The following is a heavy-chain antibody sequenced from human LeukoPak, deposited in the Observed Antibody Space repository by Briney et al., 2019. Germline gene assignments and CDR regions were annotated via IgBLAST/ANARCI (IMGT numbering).Heavy chain of an antibody. D-gene: IGHD6-6*01. CDR1: GITFSSYA. V-gene: IGHV3-23*01. J-gene: IGHJ4*02. Sequence: GGSLRLSCAASGITFSSYAMSWVRQAPGKGLEWVSVISGSGGSTYYADSVKGRFTISKDNSKNTLYLQMNSLRAEDTAVYYCARGYSSSSPPDYWGEGTRVTVSS. CDR2: ISGSGGST. CDR3: ARGYSSSSPPDY.